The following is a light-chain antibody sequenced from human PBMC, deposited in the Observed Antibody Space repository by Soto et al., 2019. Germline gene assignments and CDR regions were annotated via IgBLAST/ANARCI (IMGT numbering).Light chain of an antibody. V-gene: IGKV3-11*01. CDR3: QQRINWPLT. CDR1: QSVRSY. J-gene: IGKJ4*01. Sequence: EIVLTQSPATLSLSPGERATLSCRASQSVRSYLLWYQQKPGQSPRLLIYGASNRATGIPARFSGSGSGTDFALTISSLEPEDFAVYYCQQRINWPLTFGGGTKVEIK. CDR2: GAS.